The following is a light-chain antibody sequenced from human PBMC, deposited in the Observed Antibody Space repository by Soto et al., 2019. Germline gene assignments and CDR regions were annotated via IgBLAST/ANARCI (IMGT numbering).Light chain of an antibody. Sequence: EIVLTQSPGTLSLSPGERATLSCRASQSVSSKYLAWYQQKPGQAPRLLIYGTSSRATGTSDRFRGRGSGTDFTLTINRLEPEDFAVYYCQQNDTSPSWTFGQGTKVEIK. J-gene: IGKJ1*01. CDR1: QSVSSKY. V-gene: IGKV3-20*01. CDR2: GTS. CDR3: QQNDTSPSWT.